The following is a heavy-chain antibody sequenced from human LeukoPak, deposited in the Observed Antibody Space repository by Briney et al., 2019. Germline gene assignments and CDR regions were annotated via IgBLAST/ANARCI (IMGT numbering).Heavy chain of an antibody. CDR3: ARDHFDSSGYYYLLGYFEH. J-gene: IGHJ1*01. CDR1: GYTFTNYY. Sequence: ASVKVSCKVSGYTFTNYYVHWVRQAPGQGLEWMGIIKPSGGGTSYALKFQGRVTMTRDTSTSTAYMELSSLRSEDTAVYYCARDHFDSSGYYYLLGYFEHWGQGTLVTVSS. V-gene: IGHV1-46*01. D-gene: IGHD3-22*01. CDR2: IKPSGGGT.